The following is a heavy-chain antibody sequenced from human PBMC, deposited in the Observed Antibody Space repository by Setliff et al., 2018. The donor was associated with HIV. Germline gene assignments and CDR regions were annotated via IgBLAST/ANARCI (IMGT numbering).Heavy chain of an antibody. CDR2: IYYSGST. D-gene: IGHD2-2*01. CDR3: AKLLPAADMAREIDS. J-gene: IGHJ4*02. CDR1: GGSISNSRYY. Sequence: PSETLSLTCTVSGGSISNSRYYWSWIRQPPGKGLEWIGSIYYSGSTYYNPSLKSRVTISVDTSKNQFSLKLSSVTAADAAVYYCAKLLPAADMAREIDSWGQGTLVTVSS. V-gene: IGHV4-39*01.